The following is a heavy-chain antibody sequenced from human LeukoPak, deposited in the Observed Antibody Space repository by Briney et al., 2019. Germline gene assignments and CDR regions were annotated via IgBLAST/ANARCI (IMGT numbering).Heavy chain of an antibody. CDR2: VDQSGST. CDR1: DSSIRSNYL. J-gene: IGHJ4*02. D-gene: IGHD4-17*01. V-gene: IGHV4-38-2*02. CDR3: ASVGASHYGDWFFDY. Sequence: PSETLSLTCTVSDSSIRSNYLWGWIRQPPGKGLEWIGNVDQSGSTYYNPSLKSRATLSLDTSKKQSSLKLTSVAAADTAVYYCASVGASHYGDWFFDYWGQGTLVTVSS.